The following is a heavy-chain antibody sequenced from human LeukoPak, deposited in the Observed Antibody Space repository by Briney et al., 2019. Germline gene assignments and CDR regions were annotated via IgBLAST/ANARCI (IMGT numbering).Heavy chain of an antibody. Sequence: EGSLRLSCAASGIAFSNSIMHWVRQAPGKGLEWVSAMSFDGFSKYYADSLKGRLSISRDDSKNTVYLQMNSLRLEDTAVYYCAREGHTSGYCGTFDVWAKGQLSSSLQ. CDR2: MSFDGFSK. V-gene: IGHV3-30*04. J-gene: IGHJ3*01. D-gene: IGHD3-22*01. CDR1: GIAFSNSI. CDR3: AREGHTSGYCGTFDV.